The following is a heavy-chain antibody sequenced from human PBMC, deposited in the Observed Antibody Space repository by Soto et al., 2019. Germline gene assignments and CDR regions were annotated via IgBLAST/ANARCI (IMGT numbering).Heavy chain of an antibody. J-gene: IGHJ6*02. CDR1: GGTFSSYA. V-gene: IGHV1-69*12. CDR2: IIPIFGTP. CDR3: ACLVIRVVAANTYGMDV. Sequence: QVQLVQSGAEVKKPGSSVKVSCKASGGTFSSYAISWVRQAPGQGLEWMGGIIPIFGTPNYAQKFQGRVTITADETTSTAYMELSSLRSEDTAVYYCACLVIRVVAANTYGMDVWGQGTTVTVSS. D-gene: IGHD2-15*01.